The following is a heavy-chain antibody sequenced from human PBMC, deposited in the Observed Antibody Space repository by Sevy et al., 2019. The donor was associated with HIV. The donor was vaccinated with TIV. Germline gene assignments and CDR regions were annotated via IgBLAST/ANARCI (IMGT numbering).Heavy chain of an antibody. J-gene: IGHJ6*03. CDR2: IYKTGST. D-gene: IGHD3-16*01. V-gene: IGHV4-61*01. CDR3: ARVPRGQLWYSGSLGGYYYHMDV. Sequence: SETLSLSCSVSGGSVSSGTYYWSWIRQPPGKGLEWIGHIYKTGSTNYKLSLQSTVTISVDTCMNKFSLRLRSVTAEETAVYYCARVPRGQLWYSGSLGGYYYHMDVWGKGTTVTVSS. CDR1: GGSVSSGTYY.